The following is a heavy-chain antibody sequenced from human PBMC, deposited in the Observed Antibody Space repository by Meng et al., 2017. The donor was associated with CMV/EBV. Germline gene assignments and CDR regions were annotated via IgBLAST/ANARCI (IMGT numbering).Heavy chain of an antibody. CDR3: AKRSNGYWDYYYYYGMDV. V-gene: IGHV3-30*02. Sequence: LKISCAASGFTFSSYGMHWVRQAPGKGLEWVAFIRYDGSNKYYADSVKGRFTISRDNSKNTLYLQMNSLRAEDTAVYYCAKRSNGYWDYYYYYGMDVWGQGTTVTVSS. J-gene: IGHJ6*02. CDR2: IRYDGSNK. D-gene: IGHD3-22*01. CDR1: GFTFSSYG.